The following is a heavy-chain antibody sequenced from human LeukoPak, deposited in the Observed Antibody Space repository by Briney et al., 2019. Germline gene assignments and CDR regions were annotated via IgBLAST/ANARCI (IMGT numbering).Heavy chain of an antibody. CDR3: AKGSAGEVRGVTSLFYYGMDV. Sequence: QPGRSLRLSCATSGFAFASYAMNWVRQGPGRGLEWVSGISDSGGTTYYADSVKGWFTISRDNSKNTLYLQVNSLRVEDTAVYFCAKGSAGEVRGVTSLFYYGMDVWGQGTTVTVSS. CDR1: GFAFASYA. V-gene: IGHV3-23*01. CDR2: ISDSGGTT. D-gene: IGHD3-10*01. J-gene: IGHJ6*02.